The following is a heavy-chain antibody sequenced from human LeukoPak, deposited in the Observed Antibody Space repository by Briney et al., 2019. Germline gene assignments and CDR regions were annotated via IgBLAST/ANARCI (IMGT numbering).Heavy chain of an antibody. CDR2: ISSSSSYI. CDR3: ARDGLPLKLRYFDWAIRRTNWFDP. V-gene: IGHV3-21*01. Sequence: SGGSLRLSCAASGFTFSSYSMNWVRQAPGKGLEWVSSISSSSSYIYYADSVKGRFTISRDNAKNSLYLQMNSLRAEDTAVYYCARDGLPLKLRYFDWAIRRTNWFDPWGQGTLVTVSS. J-gene: IGHJ5*02. CDR1: GFTFSSYS. D-gene: IGHD3-9*01.